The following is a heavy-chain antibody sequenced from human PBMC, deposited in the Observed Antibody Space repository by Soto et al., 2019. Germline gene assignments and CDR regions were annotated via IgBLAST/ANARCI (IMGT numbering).Heavy chain of an antibody. V-gene: IGHV4-39*01. J-gene: IGHJ1*01. CDR1: GGSISSSSYY. D-gene: IGHD6-19*01. CDR3: ARQPTGYSSGWYGEYFHH. CDR2: IYYGGST. Sequence: SETLSLTCTVSGGSISSSSYYWGWIRQPPGKGLEWIGSIYYGGSTFYNPSLKSRVTISVDTSKNQFSLKLSSVTAADTAVYYCARQPTGYSSGWYGEYFHHWGQGTLVTVSS.